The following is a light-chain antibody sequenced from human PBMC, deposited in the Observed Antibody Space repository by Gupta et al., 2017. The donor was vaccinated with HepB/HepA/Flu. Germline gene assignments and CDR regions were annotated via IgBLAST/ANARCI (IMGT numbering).Light chain of an antibody. V-gene: IGKV1-33*01. Sequence: DIHMTQSPSSLSASVGDRVTITCQASQDISNYLNWYQQKPGKAPKLLIYDASTLETGVPSRFSGRGSGTDFTFTISSLQPEDVATYYCQQYDNLALTFGGGTKVEIK. CDR2: DAS. CDR1: QDISNY. J-gene: IGKJ4*01. CDR3: QQYDNLALT.